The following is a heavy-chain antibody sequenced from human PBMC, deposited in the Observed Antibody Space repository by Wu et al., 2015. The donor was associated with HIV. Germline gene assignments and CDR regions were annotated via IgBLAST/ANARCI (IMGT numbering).Heavy chain of an antibody. D-gene: IGHD6-13*01. CDR3: AKEAALDAFDV. Sequence: LVQSGSEVKKPGASVKVSCKTSGYTFTDYYMHWVRQAPGQGLEWMGWINPNSSGSNYAQKFQGRVTMTRDTSISTAYMELSSLKSDDTAVYYCAKEAALDAFDVWGQGTMVTVSS. CDR1: GYTFTDYY. V-gene: IGHV1-2*02. CDR2: INPNSSGS. J-gene: IGHJ3*01.